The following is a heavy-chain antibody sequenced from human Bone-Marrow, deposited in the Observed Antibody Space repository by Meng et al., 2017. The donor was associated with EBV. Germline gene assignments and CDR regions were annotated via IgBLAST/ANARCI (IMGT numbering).Heavy chain of an antibody. CDR2: IYDTGTT. D-gene: IGHD2/OR15-2a*01. V-gene: IGHV4-61*01. Sequence: QVQRTESGPVMVTPSKTLAPTCVVSGIAGNSGTYHWSWIRQSPGKGLEWIGYIYDTGTTIYNPSLNSRVSILLETSKNQFSLRLHSVTTADTAVYYCAKSRSSTPGIVDDWGQGTLVTVSS. CDR3: AKSRSSTPGIVDD. J-gene: IGHJ4*02. CDR1: GIAGNSGTYH.